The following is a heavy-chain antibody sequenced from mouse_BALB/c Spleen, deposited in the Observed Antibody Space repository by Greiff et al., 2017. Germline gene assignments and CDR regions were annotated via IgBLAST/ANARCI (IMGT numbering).Heavy chain of an antibody. CDR2: ISSGSSTI. D-gene: IGHD3-3*01. CDR1: GFTFSSFG. CDR3: ARGDGSAY. J-gene: IGHJ3*01. V-gene: IGHV5-17*02. Sequence: EVMLVESGGGLVQPGGSRKLSCAASGFTFSSFGMHWVRQAPEKGLEWVAYISSGSSTIYYADTVKGRFTISRDNPKNTLFLQMTSLRSEDTAMFYCARGDGSAYWGQGTLVTVSA.